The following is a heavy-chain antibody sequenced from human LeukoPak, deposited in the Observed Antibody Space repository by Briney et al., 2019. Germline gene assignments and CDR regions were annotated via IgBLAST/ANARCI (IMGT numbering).Heavy chain of an antibody. Sequence: ASVKVSCKASGGTFSSYAISWVRQAPGQGLEWMGGIIPIFGTANYAQKFQGRVTITADESTSTAYMELSSLRSEDTAVYYCARWSVEQQLDYYYYYMDVWGKGTTVTVSS. D-gene: IGHD6-13*01. V-gene: IGHV1-69*13. CDR3: ARWSVEQQLDYYYYYMDV. CDR1: GGTFSSYA. J-gene: IGHJ6*03. CDR2: IIPIFGTA.